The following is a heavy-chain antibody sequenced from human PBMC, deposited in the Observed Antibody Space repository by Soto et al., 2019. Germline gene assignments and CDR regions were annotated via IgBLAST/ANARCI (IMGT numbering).Heavy chain of an antibody. D-gene: IGHD2-2*01. V-gene: IGHV4-34*01. J-gene: IGHJ5*02. CDR1: GGSFSGYY. CDR3: ARWNGVTAAKGWFDP. Sequence: SETLSLTCAVYGGSFSGYYWSWIRQPPGKGLEWIGEINHSGSTNYNPSLKSRVTISGAASNNQFSLKLSSSTAPPTAVVCCARWNGVTAAKGWFDPWGKGNLVTVSS. CDR2: INHSGST.